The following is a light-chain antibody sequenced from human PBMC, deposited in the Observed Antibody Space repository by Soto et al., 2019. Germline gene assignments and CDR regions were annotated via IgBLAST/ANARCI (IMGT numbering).Light chain of an antibody. J-gene: IGKJ5*01. CDR2: GAS. Sequence: EIVMTQSPGSLSLSPGERATLSCRASQCVSSSYLAWYQQTPGEAPRLLIYGASSRDTVIPDRFSGSGSGTEFTLTISRLEPEDFALYYCLQHGSSPLTFGQGTRLEIK. CDR1: QCVSSSY. V-gene: IGKV3-20*01. CDR3: LQHGSSPLT.